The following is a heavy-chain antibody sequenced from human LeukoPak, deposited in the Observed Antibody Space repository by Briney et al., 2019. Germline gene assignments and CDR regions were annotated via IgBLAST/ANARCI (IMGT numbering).Heavy chain of an antibody. Sequence: SETLSLTCAVSGGSISSSNWWSWVRQPPGKGLEWIGEIYHSGSTNYNPSLKSRVTISVDKSKNQFSLKLSSVTAADTAVYYCASSEGSGSWDYYYGMDVWGQGTTVTVSS. V-gene: IGHV4-4*02. D-gene: IGHD6-19*01. CDR3: ASSEGSGSWDYYYGMDV. CDR1: GGSISSSNW. CDR2: IYHSGST. J-gene: IGHJ6*02.